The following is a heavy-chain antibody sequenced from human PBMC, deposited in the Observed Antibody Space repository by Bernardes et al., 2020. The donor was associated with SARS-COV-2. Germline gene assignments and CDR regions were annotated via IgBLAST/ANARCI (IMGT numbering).Heavy chain of an antibody. CDR3: ARGGSGYLRYYFDY. V-gene: IGHV4-59*01. Sequence: SEPLSLTCTVSGGSISSYYWSWIRRPPGKGLEWIGYIYYSGSTNYNPSLKSRVTISVDTSKNQFSLKLSSVTAADTAVYYCARGGSGYLRYYFDYWGQGTLVTVSS. D-gene: IGHD3-3*01. J-gene: IGHJ4*02. CDR1: GGSISSYY. CDR2: IYYSGST.